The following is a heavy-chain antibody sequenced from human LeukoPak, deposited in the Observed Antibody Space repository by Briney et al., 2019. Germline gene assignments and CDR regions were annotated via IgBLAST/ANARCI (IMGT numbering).Heavy chain of an antibody. CDR2: IYHSGRT. V-gene: IGHV4-39*01. D-gene: IGHD3-22*01. Sequence: PSETLSLTCAVSGDCISSSSYYWGWIRQSPGTGLEWIGDIYHSGRTYYNPSLKSRVAISIDTSKNQFSLRLRSMTAADTAAFYWARRRYYDSTGYFEWGRGTLVTVSS. CDR1: GDCISSSSYY. CDR3: ARRRYYDSTGYFE. J-gene: IGHJ1*01.